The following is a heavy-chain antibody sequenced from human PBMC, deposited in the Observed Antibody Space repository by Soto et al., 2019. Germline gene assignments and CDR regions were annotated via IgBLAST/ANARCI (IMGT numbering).Heavy chain of an antibody. CDR1: GFTFDDYA. CDR3: AKVLSGYTYGPFDY. D-gene: IGHD5-18*01. V-gene: IGHV3-9*01. J-gene: IGHJ4*02. Sequence: GGSLRLSCAASGFTFDDYAMHWVRQAPGKGLEWVSGINWNSGSIGYADSVKGRFTISRDHAKNSLYLQMNSLRAEDTALYYCAKVLSGYTYGPFDYWGQGTLVTVSS. CDR2: INWNSGSI.